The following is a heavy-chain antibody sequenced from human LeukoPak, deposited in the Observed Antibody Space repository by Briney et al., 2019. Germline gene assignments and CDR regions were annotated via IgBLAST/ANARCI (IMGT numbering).Heavy chain of an antibody. CDR3: ARVYSSSSRYFDY. V-gene: IGHV3-7*05. CDR2: IKQDGSEK. CDR1: GFTFSSYW. Sequence: GGSLRLSCAASGFTFSSYWMTWVRQAPGKGLEWGANIKQDGSEKYYVDSVKGRFTISRDNAKNSLYLQMNSLRAEDTAIYFCARVYSSSSRYFDYWGRGTLVTVSS. J-gene: IGHJ4*02. D-gene: IGHD6-6*01.